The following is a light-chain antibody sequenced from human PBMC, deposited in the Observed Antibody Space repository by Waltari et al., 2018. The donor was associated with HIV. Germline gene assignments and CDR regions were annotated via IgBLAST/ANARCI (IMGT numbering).Light chain of an antibody. V-gene: IGLV1-44*01. J-gene: IGLJ2*01. CDR3: AAWDVSLNGLV. CDR1: RSNIGSKT. Sequence: QSVLTQPPSASGPPGQRVTISCSGSRSNIGSKTVNWYQQLPGTAPKLLINRNDQGPSGVPDRFSGSKSGTSASLAISGLQSEDEAGYYCAAWDVSLNGLVFGGGTKVTVL. CDR2: RND.